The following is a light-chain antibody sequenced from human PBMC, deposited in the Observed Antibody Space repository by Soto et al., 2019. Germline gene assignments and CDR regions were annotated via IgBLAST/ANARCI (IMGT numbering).Light chain of an antibody. Sequence: EIVLTQSPGTLSLSPGERATLSCRASQSVDSNYLSWYQQKPGQGPRLLIYGASNRATDIPGRFSGSGSGTDFPLTISRLEPEDFAVYYCQQYGSSPRTFGQGTKVEIK. V-gene: IGKV3-20*01. CDR3: QQYGSSPRT. CDR2: GAS. CDR1: QSVDSNY. J-gene: IGKJ1*01.